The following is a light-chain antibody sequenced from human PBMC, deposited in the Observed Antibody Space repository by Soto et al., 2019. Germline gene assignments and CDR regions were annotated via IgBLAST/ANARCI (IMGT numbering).Light chain of an antibody. Sequence: DIQMTQSPSTLSASVGDRVTVTCRASQSISSWLAWYQQKPGKAPKLLIYDASSLGSGVPSRFSGSGSGTECTLTISSLQPDDFATYYCQQYNSYPWTFGQGTKVEIK. J-gene: IGKJ1*01. CDR3: QQYNSYPWT. V-gene: IGKV1-5*01. CDR1: QSISSW. CDR2: DAS.